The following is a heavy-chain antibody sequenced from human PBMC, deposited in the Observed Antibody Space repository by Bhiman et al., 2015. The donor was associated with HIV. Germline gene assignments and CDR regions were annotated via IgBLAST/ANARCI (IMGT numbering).Heavy chain of an antibody. D-gene: IGHD2-2*01. J-gene: IGHJ4*02. CDR3: AREGSDIVVVPAAGDFDY. CDR2: ISSSGSTI. Sequence: VQLVESGGALVQSGGSLRLSCAASGFIFSDHYMDWVRQAPGKGLEWVSYISSSGSTIYYADSVKGRFTMSRDNAKNSLFLQMKSLRAEDTAVYYCAREGSDIVVVPAAGDFDYWGQGTLVTVSS. CDR1: GFIFSDHY. V-gene: IGHV3-11*04.